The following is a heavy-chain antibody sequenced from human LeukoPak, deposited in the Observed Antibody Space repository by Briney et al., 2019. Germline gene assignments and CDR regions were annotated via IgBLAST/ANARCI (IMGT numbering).Heavy chain of an antibody. CDR1: GYTFTSYY. Sequence: ASVKVSCKASGYTFTSYYMHWVRQAPGQGLEWMGIINPSGGSTSYAQKFQGRVTMTRDMSTSTVYMELSRLRSDDTAVYYCATIGGEAGPGGESAFDIWGQGTMVTVSS. J-gene: IGHJ3*02. CDR3: ATIGGEAGPGGESAFDI. CDR2: INPSGGST. D-gene: IGHD3-16*01. V-gene: IGHV1-46*01.